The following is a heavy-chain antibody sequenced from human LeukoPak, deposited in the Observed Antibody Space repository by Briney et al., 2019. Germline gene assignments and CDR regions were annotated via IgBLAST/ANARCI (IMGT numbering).Heavy chain of an antibody. CDR2: ISYSSGSI. CDR3: ATDLRIGAAAISPWVDP. J-gene: IGHJ5*02. Sequence: GGSLRLSCAASGFSFSAYSMNWVRQAPGKGLEWVSYISYSSGSIYYADPVKGRFTVSRDNAKNSLYLQMNSLRAEDTAVYYCATDLRIGAAAISPWVDPWGQGTLVTVSS. D-gene: IGHD2-2*02. CDR1: GFSFSAYS. V-gene: IGHV3-48*01.